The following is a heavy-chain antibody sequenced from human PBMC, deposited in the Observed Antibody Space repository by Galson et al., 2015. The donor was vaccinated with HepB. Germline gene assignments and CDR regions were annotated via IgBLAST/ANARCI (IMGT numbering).Heavy chain of an antibody. CDR2: ISGSDAGA. CDR3: AKPLIAVPGTPPDS. V-gene: IGHV3-23*01. CDR1: GFTFSDYY. Sequence: SLRLSCAASGFTFSDYYMSWIRRAPGKGLEWVSAISGSDAGAYYADSVKGRFTISRDNSKNTLYLQMSSLSPEDTAVYYCAKPLIAVPGTPPDSWGQGTLVTVSS. D-gene: IGHD6-19*01. J-gene: IGHJ5*01.